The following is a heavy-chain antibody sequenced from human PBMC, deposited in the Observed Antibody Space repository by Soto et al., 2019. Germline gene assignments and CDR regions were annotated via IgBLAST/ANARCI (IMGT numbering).Heavy chain of an antibody. CDR3: AGGGWGAGSCHTPVEYYGLDV. CDR1: GFTFSTYW. J-gene: IGHJ6*02. CDR2: IKQDGTEK. Sequence: EVQLVESGGGLVQPGGSLRLSCSASGFTFSTYWMTWVRQAPGKGLEWVANIKQDGTEKYYVDSVRGRFTVSRDNAKNSLYLQMNHLRAEDTAMYYCAGGGWGAGSCHTPVEYYGLDVWGQGTTVTVSS. V-gene: IGHV3-7*05. D-gene: IGHD2-15*01.